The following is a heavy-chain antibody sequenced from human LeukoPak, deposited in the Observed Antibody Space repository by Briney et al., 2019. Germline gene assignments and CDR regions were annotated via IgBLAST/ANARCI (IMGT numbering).Heavy chain of an antibody. CDR3: AREYSGSYLDY. V-gene: IGHV4-59*01. Sequence: PSETLSLTCAVYGGSFSGYYWSWIRQPPGKGLEWIGYIYYSGSTNYNPSLKSRVTISVDTSKNQFSLKLSSVTAADTAVYYCAREYSGSYLDYWGQGTLVTVSS. D-gene: IGHD1-26*01. CDR1: GGSFSGYY. CDR2: IYYSGST. J-gene: IGHJ4*02.